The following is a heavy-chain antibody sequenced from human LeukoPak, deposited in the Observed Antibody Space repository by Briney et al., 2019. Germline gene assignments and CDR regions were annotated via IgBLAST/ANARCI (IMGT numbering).Heavy chain of an antibody. Sequence: GGSLRLSCAASGFTLSSYGMHWVRQAPGKGLEWVAVISYDGSNKYYADSVKGRFTISRDNSKNTLYLQMNSLRAEDTAVYYCAKEDGAGRYSYGYGFDYWGQGTLVTVSS. CDR3: AKEDGAGRYSYGYGFDY. D-gene: IGHD5-18*01. J-gene: IGHJ4*02. CDR2: ISYDGSNK. CDR1: GFTLSSYG. V-gene: IGHV3-30*18.